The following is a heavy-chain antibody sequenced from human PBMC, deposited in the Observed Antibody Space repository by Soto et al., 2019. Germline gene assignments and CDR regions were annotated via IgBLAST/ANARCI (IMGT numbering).Heavy chain of an antibody. CDR3: GNRTGYGALFDY. Sequence: QITLKESGPTLVKPTQTLTLTCSFSGFSLSTSGVSVGGVRQPPGRALEWLALIYWDDDKHYSPSLKSRLTITKDTSKNQVVLTMTNMDPVDTATYYCGNRTGYGALFDYWGQGTLVTVSS. J-gene: IGHJ4*02. CDR1: GFSLSTSGVS. CDR2: IYWDDDK. D-gene: IGHD4-17*01. V-gene: IGHV2-5*02.